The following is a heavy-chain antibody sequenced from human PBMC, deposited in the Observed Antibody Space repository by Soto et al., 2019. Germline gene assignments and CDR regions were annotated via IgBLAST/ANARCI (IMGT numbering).Heavy chain of an antibody. D-gene: IGHD2-21*01. CDR2: INPAFQLT. V-gene: IGHV1-69*09. Sequence: QVQLLQSGTELKRPGSSVKVSCKTSGGSFNSYGFAWVRQAPGRGLEWVGKINPAFQLTNYEQSLQGRATITADTSKRTTYMELSGLTSEDTAVYFCARMRLARIDHWGQGTLVTVSS. CDR1: GGSFNSYG. J-gene: IGHJ4*02. CDR3: ARMRLARIDH.